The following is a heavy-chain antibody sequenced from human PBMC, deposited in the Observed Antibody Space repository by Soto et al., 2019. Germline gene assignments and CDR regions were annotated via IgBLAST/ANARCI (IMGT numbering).Heavy chain of an antibody. CDR3: ARDYYGYYFDY. D-gene: IGHD3-22*01. Sequence: PSQTLSLTCAISGDSVSSSIAAWHWIRPSPSRGLEWLGRTYYRSKWYNDYAASVKSRITVNPDTSKNQFSLQLNSVTPEDTAIYFCARDYYGYYFDYWGQGTLVTVSS. V-gene: IGHV6-1*01. J-gene: IGHJ4*02. CDR2: TYYRSKWYN. CDR1: GDSVSSSIAA.